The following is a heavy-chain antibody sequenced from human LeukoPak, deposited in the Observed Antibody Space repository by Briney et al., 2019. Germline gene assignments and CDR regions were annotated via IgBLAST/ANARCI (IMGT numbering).Heavy chain of an antibody. CDR3: ARRRTFYDSSGYFIDY. CDR2: IYDSGST. V-gene: IGHV4-59*12. CDR1: GGSISSYY. J-gene: IGHJ4*02. Sequence: SETLSLTCTVSGGSISSYYWSWIRQPPGKGLEWIGNIYDSGSTNYNPSLKSRVTISVDTSKNQFSLKLSSVTAADTAVYYCARRRTFYDSSGYFIDYWGQGTLVTVSS. D-gene: IGHD3-22*01.